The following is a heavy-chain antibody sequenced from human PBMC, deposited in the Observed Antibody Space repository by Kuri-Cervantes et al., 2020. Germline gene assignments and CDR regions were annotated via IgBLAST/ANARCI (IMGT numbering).Heavy chain of an antibody. D-gene: IGHD2-2*01. Sequence: GGSLRLSCAASGFTFNIYGMHWVRQAPGKRLEWVSVISYDGSNKYYADSVKGRFTISRDNSKNTLYLQMNSLRAEDTAVYYCAREEGDPLLYGMDVWGQGTTVTVSS. J-gene: IGHJ6*02. CDR1: GFTFNIYG. V-gene: IGHV3-30*03. CDR3: AREEGDPLLYGMDV. CDR2: ISYDGSNK.